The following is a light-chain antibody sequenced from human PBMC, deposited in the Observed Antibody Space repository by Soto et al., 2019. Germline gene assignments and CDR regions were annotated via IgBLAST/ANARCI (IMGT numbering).Light chain of an antibody. CDR3: SSYAGSNIFV. V-gene: IGLV2-8*01. CDR1: SSDVGGYNF. J-gene: IGLJ1*01. CDR2: EVS. Sequence: SLLTQPPSATGSPGQSVTISCPGTSSDVGGYNFVAWYQQHPGKAPKLMISEVSKRPSGVPDRFSGSKSGNTASLTVSGLQAEDEADYYCSSYAGSNIFVFGTGTKVTVL.